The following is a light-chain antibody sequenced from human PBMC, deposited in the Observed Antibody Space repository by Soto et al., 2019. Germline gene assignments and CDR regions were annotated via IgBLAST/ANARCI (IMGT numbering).Light chain of an antibody. CDR2: RNN. V-gene: IGLV1-47*01. J-gene: IGLJ2*01. CDR1: SSNIESNF. CDR3: TVWDDSPRARL. Sequence: QSVLTQPPSASGTPGQRVTISCSGSSSNIESNFVYWYQQFPGTAPRLLIYRNNHRPSGVPDRFSGSKSGTSASLAISALRSVDEADYYFTVWDDSPRARLFGGGTKLTVL.